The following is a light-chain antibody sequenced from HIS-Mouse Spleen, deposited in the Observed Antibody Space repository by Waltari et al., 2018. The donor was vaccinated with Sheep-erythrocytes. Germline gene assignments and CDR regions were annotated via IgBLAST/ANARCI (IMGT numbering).Light chain of an antibody. CDR2: EVS. CDR1: SSCVGGYNY. J-gene: IGLJ1*01. V-gene: IGLV2-11*01. Sequence: HSALTHPRPVSGSPGQSVTISCTRTSSCVGGYNYFSWYQQHPGKAPKPMIYEVSKRPSGVPDRFSGSKSGNTASLTISGLQAEDEADYYCCSYAGSYNHVFATGTKVTVL. CDR3: CSYAGSYNHV.